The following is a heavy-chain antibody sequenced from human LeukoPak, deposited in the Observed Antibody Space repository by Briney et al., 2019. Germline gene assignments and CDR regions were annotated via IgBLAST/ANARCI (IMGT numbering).Heavy chain of an antibody. CDR1: GYAFAFYG. D-gene: IGHD3-16*02. J-gene: IGHJ4*02. CDR3: ARGHRLLLWGSYRPSFPYFDY. V-gene: IGHV1-18*01. Sequence: ASVKVSCKTSGYAFAFYGISWVRQAPGQGLEWMGWISVNNGITHYARKFQGRVTMTTDTSTSTAYMELSSLRSEDTAVYYCARGHRLLLWGSYRPSFPYFDYWGQGTLVTVSS. CDR2: ISVNNGIT.